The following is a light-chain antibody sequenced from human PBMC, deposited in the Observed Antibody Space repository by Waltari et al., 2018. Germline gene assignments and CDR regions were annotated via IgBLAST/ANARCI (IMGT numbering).Light chain of an antibody. CDR2: DVT. V-gene: IGLV2-11*01. CDR1: RSAVGAYDF. CDR3: CSYAGRYTNYV. Sequence: QSALTQPRSVSGSPGQSVTISCTGTRSAVGAYDFVSWYQQRPGKAPKLTIYDVTERPSGVPDRFSGSKSDNKASLTISGLQADDEADYYCCSYAGRYTNYVFGSGTKVTVL. J-gene: IGLJ1*01.